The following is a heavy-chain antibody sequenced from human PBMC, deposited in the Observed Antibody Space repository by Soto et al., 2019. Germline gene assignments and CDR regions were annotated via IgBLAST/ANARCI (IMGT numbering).Heavy chain of an antibody. J-gene: IGHJ6*03. V-gene: IGHV4-31*03. CDR2: IYYSGST. D-gene: IGHD2-15*01. Sequence: KPSETLSLTCTVSGGSISSGGYYWSWIRQHPGKGLEWIGYIYYSGSTYYNPSLKSRVTISVDTSKNQFSLKLSSVTAADTAVYYCARVIRWSGVVASITYYYYYYMDVWGKGTTVTVSS. CDR1: GGSISSGGYY. CDR3: ARVIRWSGVVASITYYYYYYMDV.